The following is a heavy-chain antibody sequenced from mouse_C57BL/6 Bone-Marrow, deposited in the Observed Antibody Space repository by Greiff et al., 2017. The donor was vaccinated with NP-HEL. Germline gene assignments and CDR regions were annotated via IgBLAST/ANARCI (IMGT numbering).Heavy chain of an antibody. J-gene: IGHJ2*01. D-gene: IGHD1-1*01. Sequence: QVQLQQPGAELVKPGASVKLSCKASGYTFTSYWMHWVKQRPGQGLEWIGMIHPNSGSTNYNEKFKSKATLTVDKSSSTPYMQLSSLTSADSAVYYCAPSYYYGSSSFDYWGQGTTLTVSS. CDR3: APSYYYGSSSFDY. V-gene: IGHV1-64*01. CDR2: IHPNSGST. CDR1: GYTFTSYW.